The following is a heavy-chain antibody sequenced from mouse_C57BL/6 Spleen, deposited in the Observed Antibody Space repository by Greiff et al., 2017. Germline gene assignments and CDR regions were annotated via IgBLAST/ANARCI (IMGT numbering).Heavy chain of an antibody. CDR3: AREGGLPYFDV. V-gene: IGHV1-81*01. J-gene: IGHJ1*03. CDR1: GYTFTSYG. Sequence: QVQLKESGAELARPGASVKLSCKASGYTFTSYGISWVKQRTGQGLEWIGEIYPRSGNTYYNEKFKGKATLTADKSSSTAYMELRSLTSEDSAVYFCAREGGLPYFDVWGTGTTVTVSS. D-gene: IGHD6-1*01. CDR2: IYPRSGNT.